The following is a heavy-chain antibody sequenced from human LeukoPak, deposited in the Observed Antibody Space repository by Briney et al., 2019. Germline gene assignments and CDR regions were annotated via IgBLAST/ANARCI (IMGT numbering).Heavy chain of an antibody. CDR1: GFTFSSYA. Sequence: PGGSLRLSCAASGFTFSSYAMSWVRQAPGKGLEWVSAISGSGGSTYYADSVKGRFTISRDNSKNTLYLQMNSLRAEDTTVYYCARDLRLWFGEFDYWGQGTLVTVSS. CDR3: ARDLRLWFGEFDY. V-gene: IGHV3-23*01. CDR2: ISGSGGST. D-gene: IGHD3-10*01. J-gene: IGHJ4*02.